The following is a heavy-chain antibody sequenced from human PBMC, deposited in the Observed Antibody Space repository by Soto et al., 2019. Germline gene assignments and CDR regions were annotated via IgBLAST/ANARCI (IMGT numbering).Heavy chain of an antibody. CDR3: TPLALKYSSGWYEFSD. J-gene: IGHJ4*02. D-gene: IGHD6-19*01. Sequence: EVQLVESGGGLVKPGGSLRLSCAASGFTFSNVWMNWVRQAPGKGLEWVGRIKSKTDGGTTDYAAPVKGRFTISRDDSKNTLFLQMNRLKTEYTAVYYCTPLALKYSSGWYEFSDWGQGTLVTVSS. CDR2: IKSKTDGGTT. CDR1: GFTFSNVW. V-gene: IGHV3-15*07.